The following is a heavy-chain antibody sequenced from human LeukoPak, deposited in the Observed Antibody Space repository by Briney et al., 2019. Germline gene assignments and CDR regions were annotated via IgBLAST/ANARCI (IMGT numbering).Heavy chain of an antibody. V-gene: IGHV1-2*02. D-gene: IGHD3-10*01. J-gene: IGHJ3*02. CDR2: INPNSGGT. CDR3: ARVPGNGDAFDI. Sequence: GASVKVSCKASGYTFTGYYMHWVRQAPGQGLEWMGWINPNSGGTNYAQKFQGRVTMTRDTSISTAYMELSRLRSDDTAVYYCARVPGNGDAFDIWSQGTMVTVSS. CDR1: GYTFTGYY.